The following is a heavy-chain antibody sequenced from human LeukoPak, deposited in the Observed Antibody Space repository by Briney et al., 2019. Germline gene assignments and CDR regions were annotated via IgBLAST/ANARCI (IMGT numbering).Heavy chain of an antibody. CDR1: GDSISSYY. V-gene: IGHV4-59*01. Sequence: SETLSLTCTVSGDSISSYYWSWIRQPPGKGLEWIGDIYYSGSTSNNPSLQSRVTISIDTSKNQISLKLSSVTAADTAVYYCARPLGNGYSYWYFDLWGRGTLVTVSS. CDR3: ARPLGNGYSYWYFDL. D-gene: IGHD3-22*01. CDR2: IYYSGST. J-gene: IGHJ2*01.